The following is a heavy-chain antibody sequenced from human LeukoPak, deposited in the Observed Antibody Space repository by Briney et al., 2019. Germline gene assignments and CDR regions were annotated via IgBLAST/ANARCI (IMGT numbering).Heavy chain of an antibody. J-gene: IGHJ4*02. CDR3: ARAGAYCSGGSCLFDY. CDR1: GGTFSSYA. V-gene: IGHV1-69*05. Sequence: ASVKVSCKASGGTFSSYAISWVRQAPGQGLEWTGGIIPIFGTANYAQKFQGRVTITTDESTSTAYMELSSLRSEDTAVYYCARAGAYCSGGSCLFDYWGQGTLVTVSS. D-gene: IGHD2-15*01. CDR2: IIPIFGTA.